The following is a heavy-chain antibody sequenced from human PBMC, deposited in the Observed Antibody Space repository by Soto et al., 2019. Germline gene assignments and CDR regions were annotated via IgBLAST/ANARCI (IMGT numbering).Heavy chain of an antibody. J-gene: IGHJ6*02. D-gene: IGHD3-10*01. CDR3: AREGTISGYYYYGMDV. CDR1: GGSVSSGSYY. CDR2: IYYSGST. V-gene: IGHV4-61*01. Sequence: SETLSLTSTVSGGSVSSGSYYWSWIRQPPGKGLEWIGYIYYSGSTNYNPSLKSRVTISVDTSKNQFSLKLSSVTAADTAVYYCAREGTISGYYYYGMDVWGQGTTVTVSS.